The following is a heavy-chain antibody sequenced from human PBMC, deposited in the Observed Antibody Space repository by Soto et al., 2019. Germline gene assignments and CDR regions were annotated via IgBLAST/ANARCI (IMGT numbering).Heavy chain of an antibody. D-gene: IGHD1-26*01. CDR2: ISHHGTRT. CDR1: RFTFIDYG. J-gene: IGHJ4*02. Sequence: WGSLRLSCAAARFTFIDYGMHLFRHSPFKGLQWLATISHHGTRTHYADSVMGRFTISRDNFKKVVYLHLSGLRVEDTAIYYCAKDWVGGSNNYQLDYWGQGTAVTVSS. V-gene: IGHV3-30*18. CDR3: AKDWVGGSNNYQLDY.